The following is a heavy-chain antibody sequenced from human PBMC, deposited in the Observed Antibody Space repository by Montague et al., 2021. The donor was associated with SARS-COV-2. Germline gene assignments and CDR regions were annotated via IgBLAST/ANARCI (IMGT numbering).Heavy chain of an antibody. CDR3: ARGLLRYFFD. CDR2: FNYTGST. V-gene: IGHV4-34*01. J-gene: IGHJ6*02. Sequence: SETLSLTCTVFGGSFSEYYWTWIRQSPEKGLEWIGEFNYTGSTNYNPSLKSRVTISVDTSKKHFSLKLTSMTAADTAIYYCARGLLRYFFDWGQGTTVTVSS. D-gene: IGHD3-9*01. CDR1: GGSFSEYY.